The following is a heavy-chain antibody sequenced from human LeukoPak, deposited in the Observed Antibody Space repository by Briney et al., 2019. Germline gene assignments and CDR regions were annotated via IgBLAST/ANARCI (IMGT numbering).Heavy chain of an antibody. V-gene: IGHV1-8*01. Sequence: ASVKVPCKASGYTFTSYDINWVRQATGQGLEWMGWMNPNSGNTGYAQKFQGRVTMTRNTSISTAYMELSSLRSEDTAVYYCARANEYYYGSGSYKFDYWGQGTLVTVSS. CDR1: GYTFTSYD. D-gene: IGHD3-10*01. CDR3: ARANEYYYGSGSYKFDY. J-gene: IGHJ4*02. CDR2: MNPNSGNT.